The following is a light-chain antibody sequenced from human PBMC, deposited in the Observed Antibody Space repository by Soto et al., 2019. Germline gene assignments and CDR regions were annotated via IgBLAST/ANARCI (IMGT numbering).Light chain of an antibody. J-gene: IGLJ3*02. V-gene: IGLV2-14*01. Sequence: QSALTQPASVSVSPGQSITISCTGTSSDVGVYDYVSWYQQYPGKTPQLLIYEVNRPSGVSDRFSGSKSGNTASLTISDLQAEDEADYYCSSYTSSRSWVFGGGTK. CDR2: EV. CDR1: SSDVGVYDY. CDR3: SSYTSSRSWV.